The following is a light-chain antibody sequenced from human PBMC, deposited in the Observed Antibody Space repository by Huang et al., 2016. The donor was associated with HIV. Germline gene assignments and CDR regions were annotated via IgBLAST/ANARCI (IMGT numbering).Light chain of an antibody. Sequence: EIVMTQSPDTLSVSPGARATLSCRASQSVRDKLAWYQQKPGQAPRLLLQATATRAAGVPARFSGSGSGTEFTLTISSLQSEDCGVYYCQQYESWPPLTFGGGTKVEIK. CDR2: ATA. V-gene: IGKV3-15*01. CDR3: QQYESWPPLT. J-gene: IGKJ4*01. CDR1: QSVRDK.